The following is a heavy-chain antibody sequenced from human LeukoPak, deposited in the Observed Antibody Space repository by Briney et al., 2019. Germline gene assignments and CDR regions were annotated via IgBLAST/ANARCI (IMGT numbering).Heavy chain of an antibody. CDR1: GESFSGYY. D-gene: IGHD2-2*01. CDR2: INHSGRT. Sequence: SDTLYLTATVYGESFSGYYWSWSRQPPGKGLEWHGEINHSGRTNYNPSLKSRVTISVDTSKNQFSLKLSSVTAADTAVYYCARGPRGYCSSTSCRYPGNWFDPWGQGTLVTVSS. CDR3: ARGPRGYCSSTSCRYPGNWFDP. V-gene: IGHV4-34*01. J-gene: IGHJ5*02.